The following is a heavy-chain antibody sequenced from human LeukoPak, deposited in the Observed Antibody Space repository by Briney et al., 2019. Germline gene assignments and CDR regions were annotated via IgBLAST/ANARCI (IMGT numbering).Heavy chain of an antibody. V-gene: IGHV3-30*04. D-gene: IGHD5-12*01. Sequence: GGSLRLSCAASGFTFSSYAMYWVRQAPGKGLEWVAAISYDGSDKFYADSVKGRFTISRDSSKNTLYLQMNSLRPEDTAVYYCARARPSMWIDYWGQGTLVTVSS. J-gene: IGHJ4*02. CDR2: ISYDGSDK. CDR1: GFTFSSYA. CDR3: ARARPSMWIDY.